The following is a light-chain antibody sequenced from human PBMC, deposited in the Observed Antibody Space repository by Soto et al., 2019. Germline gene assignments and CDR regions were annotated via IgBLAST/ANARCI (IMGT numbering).Light chain of an antibody. CDR2: EVS. CDR3: SSFTRSNTWV. CDR1: SSDVGGYNY. V-gene: IGLV2-14*01. J-gene: IGLJ3*02. Sequence: QSVLTQPASVSGSPGQSITISCTGTSSDVGGYNYVSWYQQHPGKAPKLMIYEVSHRPSGVSNRFSGSKSGNTASLTISGLQAEAEADYYCSSFTRSNTWVFGGGTQLTVL.